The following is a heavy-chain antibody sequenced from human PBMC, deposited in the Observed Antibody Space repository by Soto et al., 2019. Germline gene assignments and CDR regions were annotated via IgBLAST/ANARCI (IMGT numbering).Heavy chain of an antibody. CDR1: GFTFSSYS. V-gene: IGHV3-21*01. CDR2: ISSSSSYI. Sequence: NPVGSLRLSCAASGFTFSSYSMNWVRQAPGKGLEWVSSISSSSSYIYYADSVKGRFTISRDNAKNSLYLQMNSLRAEDTAVYYCARDQDPQFLEWDGPVDPWGQGTLVTVSS. J-gene: IGHJ5*02. D-gene: IGHD3-3*01. CDR3: ARDQDPQFLEWDGPVDP.